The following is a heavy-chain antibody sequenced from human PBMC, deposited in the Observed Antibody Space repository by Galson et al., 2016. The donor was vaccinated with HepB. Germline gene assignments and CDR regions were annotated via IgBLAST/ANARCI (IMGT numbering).Heavy chain of an antibody. J-gene: IGHJ6*04. V-gene: IGHV3-23*01. CDR2: ISRSGDST. CDR1: GFTFSNYG. D-gene: IGHD1-26*01. Sequence: SLRLSCAASGFTFSNYGMTWVRQAPGKGLEVVSSISRSGDSTDYADSVKGRFTISRDNSKNTLSLQMNSLTADDAAIYYCVQGSTAPAVCGNGTTVTVSS. CDR3: VQGSTAPAV.